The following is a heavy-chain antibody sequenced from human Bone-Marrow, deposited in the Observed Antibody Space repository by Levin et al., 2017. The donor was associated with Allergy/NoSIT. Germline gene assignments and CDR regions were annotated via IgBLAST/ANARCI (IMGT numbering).Heavy chain of an antibody. J-gene: IGHJ4*02. CDR2: IRGDGGNT. CDR3: TKGRHGGDWTTDNYEY. Sequence: GESLKISCTASGFTFDSYAMAWVRKAPGKGLEWVSAIRGDGGNTYYADSVKGRFTVSRDNSRYSVYLQMNSLRAEDTALYYCTKGRHGGDWTTDNYEYWGQGTLVTVSS. CDR1: GFTFDSYA. D-gene: IGHD2-21*02. V-gene: IGHV3-23*01.